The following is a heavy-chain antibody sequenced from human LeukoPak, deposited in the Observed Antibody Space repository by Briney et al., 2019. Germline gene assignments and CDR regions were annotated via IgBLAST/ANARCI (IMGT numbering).Heavy chain of an antibody. CDR1: GGSISSSNW. Sequence: SGTLSLTCAVSGGSISSSNWWSWVRQPPGKGLEWIGEIYHSGSTNYNLSLKSRVTISVDKSKNQFSLKLSSVTAADTAVYYCARGSAVPATHNYYYYYYMDVWGKGTTVTISS. D-gene: IGHD6-19*01. V-gene: IGHV4-4*02. CDR3: ARGSAVPATHNYYYYYYMDV. CDR2: IYHSGST. J-gene: IGHJ6*03.